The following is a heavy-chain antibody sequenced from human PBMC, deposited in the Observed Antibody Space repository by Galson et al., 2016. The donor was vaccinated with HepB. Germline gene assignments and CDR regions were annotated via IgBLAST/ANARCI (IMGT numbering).Heavy chain of an antibody. Sequence: SLRLSCAASGFTFSYWPMHWVRQAPDKGLEWVAIVSNDGNSKYYADSVKGRFTISRANSNNTLFLQMNSLRAEDTAVYYCARGNGGKASLDYWGLGTLVTVSS. CDR3: ARGNGGKASLDY. D-gene: IGHD4-23*01. J-gene: IGHJ4*02. CDR2: VSNDGNSK. V-gene: IGHV3-30*03. CDR1: GFTFSYWP.